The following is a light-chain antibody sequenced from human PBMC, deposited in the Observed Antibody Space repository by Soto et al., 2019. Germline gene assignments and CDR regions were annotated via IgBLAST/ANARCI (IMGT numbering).Light chain of an antibody. CDR1: SSDVGVYNY. J-gene: IGLJ1*01. CDR3: SSYTTGSTYV. V-gene: IGLV2-14*01. CDR2: EVR. Sequence: QSVLTQPASVSGSPGQSITISCTGTSSDVGVYNYVSWYQHHPGKAPKVIIYEVRNRPSGVSNRFSGSKSGNTASLTISGLQAEDEADYYCSSYTTGSTYVFGPGTKLTVL.